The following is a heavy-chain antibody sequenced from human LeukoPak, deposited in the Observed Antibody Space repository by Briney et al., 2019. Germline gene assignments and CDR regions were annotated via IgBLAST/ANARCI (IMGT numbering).Heavy chain of an antibody. V-gene: IGHV1-18*01. CDR3: ARDGAIVVVPAAIVADDAFDI. CDR2: ISAYNGNT. CDR1: GYTFTSYG. Sequence: APVKVSCKASGYTFTSYGISWVRQAPGQGLEWMGWISAYNGNTNYAQKLQGRVTMTTDTSTSTAYMELRSLRSDDTAVYYCARDGAIVVVPAAIVADDAFDIWGQGTMVTVSS. J-gene: IGHJ3*02. D-gene: IGHD2-2*02.